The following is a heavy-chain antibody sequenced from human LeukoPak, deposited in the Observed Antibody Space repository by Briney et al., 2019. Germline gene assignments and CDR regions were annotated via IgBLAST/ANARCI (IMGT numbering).Heavy chain of an antibody. Sequence: PGGTLRLSCAASVFTFSSYAMSWVRQAPGKGLEWVSGITGSGGSTYYADSVKGRFTISRDNSKSTMSLQMNSLRAEDTAIYYCATYRQVLLPFESWGQGTLVTVSS. D-gene: IGHD2-8*02. J-gene: IGHJ4*02. CDR3: ATYRQVLLPFES. CDR1: VFTFSSYA. V-gene: IGHV3-23*01. CDR2: ITGSGGST.